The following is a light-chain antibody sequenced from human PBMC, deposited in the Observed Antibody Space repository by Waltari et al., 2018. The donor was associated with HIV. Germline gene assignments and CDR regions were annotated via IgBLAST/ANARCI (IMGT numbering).Light chain of an antibody. CDR2: DAS. V-gene: IGKV3-11*01. Sequence: EIVLTQSPATLSLSPGERATLSCRASQSVSSYLAWYQQKPGQAPRLLIYDASNRATGIPARFSGSGSGTDFTLTISSLEPEDFAVYYCQQRSNWPPLGTFGQGTRLEIK. CDR3: QQRSNWPPLGT. CDR1: QSVSSY. J-gene: IGKJ5*01.